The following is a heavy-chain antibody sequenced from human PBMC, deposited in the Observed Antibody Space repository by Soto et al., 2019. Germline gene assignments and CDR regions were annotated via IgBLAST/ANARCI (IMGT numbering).Heavy chain of an antibody. V-gene: IGHV2-70*01. Sequence: SGPTLVNPTETLTLTCTFSGCSLSTSGMCVSWIRQPPGKALEWLALIDWHDDKYYSTSLKTRLTISKDTSNNQVVLTMTNMDPVDTATYYCARSGWYYYGMDVWGQGTTVTVSS. J-gene: IGHJ6*02. CDR3: ARSGWYYYGMDV. D-gene: IGHD1-26*01. CDR1: GCSLSTSGMC. CDR2: IDWHDDK.